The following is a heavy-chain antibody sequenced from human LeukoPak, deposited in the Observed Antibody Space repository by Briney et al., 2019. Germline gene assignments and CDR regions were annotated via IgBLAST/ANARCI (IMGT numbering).Heavy chain of an antibody. CDR1: GYGFTDYY. CDR2: INPSSGAT. V-gene: IGHV1-2*02. Sequence: ASLKVSCPASGYGFTDYYVQWIRQAPGQGLEWMGWINPSSGATIYAQKFQGRVTITRDTFTTTAYMEIKSLVSHDTAVYYCARGWQINSSGGFFDPWGQGTLVTVSS. J-gene: IGHJ5*02. D-gene: IGHD6-6*01. CDR3: ARGWQINSSGGFFDP.